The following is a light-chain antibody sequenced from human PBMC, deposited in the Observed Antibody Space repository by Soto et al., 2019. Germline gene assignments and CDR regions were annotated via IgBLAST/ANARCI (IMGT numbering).Light chain of an antibody. V-gene: IGKV3-20*01. CDR1: QSVSSSY. CDR2: GAS. CDR3: QQYGSSPPIT. Sequence: DIMLTQSPGTLSLSPGERAALSCRASQSVSSSYLAWYQQKPGQAPRLLIYGASNRATGIPDRFSGSGSGTDFTLTISRLEPEDVAVYYCQQYGSSPPITFGQGTRLEIK. J-gene: IGKJ5*01.